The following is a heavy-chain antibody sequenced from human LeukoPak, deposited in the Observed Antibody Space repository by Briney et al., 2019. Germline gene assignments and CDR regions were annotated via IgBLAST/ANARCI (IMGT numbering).Heavy chain of an antibody. CDR2: TSASGSTT. Sequence: GGSLRLSCAASGFTFTDYAMGWVRQAPGQGPEWASTTSASGSTTYYADSVRGRFTISRDNSKNTLSLQMSSLRAEDTAVYNSGFDYWGQGTLVAVSS. CDR3: GFDY. V-gene: IGHV3-23*01. CDR1: GFTFTDYA. J-gene: IGHJ4*02.